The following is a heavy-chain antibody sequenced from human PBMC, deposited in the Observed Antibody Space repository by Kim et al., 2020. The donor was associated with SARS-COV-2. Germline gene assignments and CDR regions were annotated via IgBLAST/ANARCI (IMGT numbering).Heavy chain of an antibody. CDR1: GYTFTSYG. V-gene: IGHV1-18*01. Sequence: ASVKVSCKASGYTFTSYGISWVRQAPGQGLEWMGWISAYNGNTNYAQKLQGRVTMTTDTSTSTAYMELRSLRSDDTAVYYCARAREYYDILTGYGENNWFDPWGQGTLVTVSS. D-gene: IGHD3-9*01. CDR3: ARAREYYDILTGYGENNWFDP. J-gene: IGHJ5*02. CDR2: ISAYNGNT.